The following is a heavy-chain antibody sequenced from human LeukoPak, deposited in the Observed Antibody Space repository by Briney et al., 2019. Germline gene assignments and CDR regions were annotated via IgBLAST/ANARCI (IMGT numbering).Heavy chain of an antibody. Sequence: MPSETLSLTCTVSGVSITGYYWSWIRQPPGKGLEWIGYIYYSGSNNYNPSLKSRVTMSVDMSKNQFSLRLTSVTAADTAVYYCATPSSGYKIDALDVWGQGTVVAVSS. V-gene: IGHV4-59*01. CDR1: GVSITGYY. CDR3: ATPSSGYKIDALDV. J-gene: IGHJ3*01. CDR2: IYYSGSN. D-gene: IGHD3-22*01.